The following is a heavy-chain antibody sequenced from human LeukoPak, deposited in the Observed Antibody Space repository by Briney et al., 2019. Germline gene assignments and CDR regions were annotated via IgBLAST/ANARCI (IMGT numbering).Heavy chain of an antibody. D-gene: IGHD2-15*01. J-gene: IGHJ6*02. CDR2: INHSGST. CDR3: ARANGGNSYYYGMDV. Sequence: SETLSLTCAVYGGSLSGYYWSWIRQPPGKGLEWIGEINHSGSTNYNPSPKSRVTISVDTSKNQFSLKLSSVTAADTAVYYCARANGGNSYYYGMDVWGQGTTVTVSS. V-gene: IGHV4-34*01. CDR1: GGSLSGYY.